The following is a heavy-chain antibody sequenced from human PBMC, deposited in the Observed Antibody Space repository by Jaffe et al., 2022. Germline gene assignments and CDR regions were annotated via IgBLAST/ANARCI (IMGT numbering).Heavy chain of an antibody. V-gene: IGHV3-48*01. CDR2: ISGNSITI. Sequence: EVQLVESGGGLVQRGGSLRLSCVASDFTFSEYSMNWVRQAPGKGLEWVSYISGNSITINYADSVKGRFTISRDNAKNSLYLQMDSLRADDTAMYYCARDYGHNFRLAFDIWGQGTMVTVSS. D-gene: IGHD4-17*01. CDR1: DFTFSEYS. CDR3: ARDYGHNFRLAFDI. J-gene: IGHJ3*02.